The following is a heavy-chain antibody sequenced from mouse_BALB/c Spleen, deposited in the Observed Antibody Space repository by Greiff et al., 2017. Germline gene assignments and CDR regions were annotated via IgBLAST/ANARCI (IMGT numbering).Heavy chain of an antibody. Sequence: EVKLMESGPELVKPGASVKVSCKASGYAFTSYNMYWVKQSHGKSLEWIGYIDPYNGGTSYNQKFKGKATLTVDKSSSTAYMHLNSLTSEDSAVYYCARAYYRYDGYFDVWGAGTTVTVAA. V-gene: IGHV1S135*01. D-gene: IGHD2-14*01. J-gene: IGHJ1*01. CDR2: IDPYNGGT. CDR3: ARAYYRYDGYFDV. CDR1: GYAFTSYN.